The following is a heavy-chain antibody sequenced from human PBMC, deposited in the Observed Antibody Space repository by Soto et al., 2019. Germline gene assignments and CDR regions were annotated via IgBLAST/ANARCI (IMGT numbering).Heavy chain of an antibody. V-gene: IGHV3-48*03. D-gene: IGHD5-12*01. CDR3: GRGDNIVRSTCGDVDI. Sequence: EVQLVESGGGLVQPGGSLRLSCAASGFTFGTYEMNWVRQAPGKGLEWLSYISSSSSVIKYADSVEGRFTISRDNAKNSLYLQVYSLGAEDTALYYCGRGDNIVRSTCGDVDIWGQGTIVTVSS. CDR2: ISSSSSVI. CDR1: GFTFGTYE. J-gene: IGHJ3*02.